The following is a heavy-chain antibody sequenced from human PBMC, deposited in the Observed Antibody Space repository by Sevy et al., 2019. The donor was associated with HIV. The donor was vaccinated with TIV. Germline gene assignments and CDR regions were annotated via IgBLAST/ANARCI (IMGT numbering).Heavy chain of an antibody. D-gene: IGHD6-13*01. J-gene: IGHJ4*02. V-gene: IGHV1-2*02. Sequence: ASVKVSCKASGYTFTGYYMHWVRQAPGQGLEWMGWINPNSGGTNYAQKFQGRVTMTRDTSISTAYMELSRLRSDDTAVYYCARDLDGSSWTGRVYWGQGTLVTVSS. CDR1: GYTFTGYY. CDR2: INPNSGGT. CDR3: ARDLDGSSWTGRVY.